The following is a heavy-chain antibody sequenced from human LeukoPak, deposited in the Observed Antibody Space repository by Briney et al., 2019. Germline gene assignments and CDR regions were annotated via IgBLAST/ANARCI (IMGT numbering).Heavy chain of an antibody. V-gene: IGHV3-74*01. Sequence: PGGSLRLSCVASGFAFNTNWMHWVRQAPGKGLVWVTRINTDGRITYYADSVKGRFTVSRDNSENPLYLQMNSLRAEDTAVYYCAKGPYGLGIYYGMDVWGQGTTVTV. J-gene: IGHJ6*02. CDR3: AKGPYGLGIYYGMDV. CDR2: INTDGRIT. CDR1: GFAFNTNW. D-gene: IGHD3-10*01.